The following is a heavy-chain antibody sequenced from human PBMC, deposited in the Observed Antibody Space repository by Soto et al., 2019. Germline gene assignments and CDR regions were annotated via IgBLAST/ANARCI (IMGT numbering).Heavy chain of an antibody. Sequence: QVQLQESGPGLVKPSQTLSLTCTVSGGSITSGDYYWSWIRQQPGKGLEWIGYIFSSGDPCFKPSLKSRLAMSLDTSRNQVSLTLRSVTAADTAVYYCARGRPRGSCAALVIWGLGTGVTVSS. CDR3: ARGRPRGSCAALVI. D-gene: IGHD3-10*01. V-gene: IGHV4-31*03. J-gene: IGHJ3*02. CDR1: GGSITSGDYY. CDR2: IFSSGDP.